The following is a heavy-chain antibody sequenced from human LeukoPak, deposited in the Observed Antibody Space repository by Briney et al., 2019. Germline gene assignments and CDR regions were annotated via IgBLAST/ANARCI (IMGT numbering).Heavy chain of an antibody. CDR1: GGSISSSSYY. CDR3: ARQRTYYDFWSGYYLQAFDI. CDR2: IYYSGST. D-gene: IGHD3-3*01. Sequence: SETPSLTCAVSGGSISSSSYYWGWIRQPPGKGLEWIGSIYYSGSTYYNPSLKSRVTISVDTSKNQFSLKLSSVTAADTAVYYCARQRTYYDFWSGYYLQAFDIWGQGTMVTVSS. V-gene: IGHV4-39*01. J-gene: IGHJ3*02.